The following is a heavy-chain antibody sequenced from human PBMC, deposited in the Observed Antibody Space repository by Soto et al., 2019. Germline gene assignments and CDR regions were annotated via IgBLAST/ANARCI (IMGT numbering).Heavy chain of an antibody. CDR2: IIPIFGTA. Sequence: QVQLVQSGAEVKKPGSSVEVSCKASGGTFSSYAISWVRQAPGQGLEWMGGIIPIFGTANYAQKFQGRVTITADESTSTAYMELSSLRSEDTAGYYCAREGASGSHIGYWGQGTLVTVSS. CDR3: AREGASGSHIGY. CDR1: GGTFSSYA. V-gene: IGHV1-69*01. J-gene: IGHJ4*02. D-gene: IGHD3-22*01.